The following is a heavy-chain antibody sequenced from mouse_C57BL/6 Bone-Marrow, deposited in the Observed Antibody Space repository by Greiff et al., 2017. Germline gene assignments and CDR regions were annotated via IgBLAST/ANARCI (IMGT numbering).Heavy chain of an antibody. CDR2: INPNNGGT. D-gene: IGHD1-1*01. Sequence: VQLQQSGPELVKPGASVKMSCKASGYTFTDYNMHWVKQSHGKSLEWIGYINPNNGGTSYNQKFKGKATLTVNKSSSTAYMELRSLTSEDSAVYYCARSPHSSYYAIDYWGQGTSVTVSS. CDR1: GYTFTDYN. V-gene: IGHV1-22*01. J-gene: IGHJ4*01. CDR3: ARSPHSSYYAIDY.